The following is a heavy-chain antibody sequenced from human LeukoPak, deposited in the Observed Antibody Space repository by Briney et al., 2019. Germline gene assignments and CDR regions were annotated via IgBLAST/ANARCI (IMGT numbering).Heavy chain of an antibody. CDR1: GFTFSDYA. CDR3: TKRGCSSTTCHSNC. J-gene: IGHJ4*02. CDR2: ISSGGDT. V-gene: IGHV3-23*01. Sequence: GGSLRLSCAASGFTFSDYAMSWVRQAPGKGLEWVSAISSGGDTYYAESVKGRFTISRDNSKNTLSLQMSSLRAEDTAVYYCTKRGCSSTTCHSNCWGQGTLVTVAS. D-gene: IGHD2-2*01.